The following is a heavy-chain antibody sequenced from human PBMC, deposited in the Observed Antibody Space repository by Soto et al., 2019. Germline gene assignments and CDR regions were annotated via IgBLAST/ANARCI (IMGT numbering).Heavy chain of an antibody. CDR1: GGSLIDDY. Sequence: QVQLQESGPGLVKPLETVSLTCTVSGGSLIDDYWNWIRQPPGKGLEWIGYVYSSGSTNYNPSLQSRVTISVDRSKNPFYLKLSSVTAADTAVYYCARGNDWKSSTFDIWGHGTRVSVSS. CDR2: VYSSGST. D-gene: IGHD2-21*01. CDR3: ARGNDWKSSTFDI. V-gene: IGHV4-59*01. J-gene: IGHJ3*02.